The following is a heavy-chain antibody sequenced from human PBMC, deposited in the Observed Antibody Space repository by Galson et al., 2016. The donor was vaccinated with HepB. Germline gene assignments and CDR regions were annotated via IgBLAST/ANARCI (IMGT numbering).Heavy chain of an antibody. V-gene: IGHV3-53*01. CDR1: GFSVSSNY. D-gene: IGHD5-12*01. CDR3: AKATLVATITEFDY. Sequence: SLRLSCAASGFSVSSNYMSWVRQTPGKGLEWVSVIHIGGSTYYGDSVKGRFTVSRDNSKNTLFLQMNSLRAEDTAVYYCAKATLVATITEFDYWGQGTTVTVSS. J-gene: IGHJ4*02. CDR2: IHIGGST.